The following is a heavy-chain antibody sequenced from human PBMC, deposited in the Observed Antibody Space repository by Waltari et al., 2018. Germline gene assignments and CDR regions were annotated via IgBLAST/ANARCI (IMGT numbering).Heavy chain of an antibody. J-gene: IGHJ4*02. CDR2: IDPGDADT. CDR1: GYSFTSYW. D-gene: IGHD3-10*01. V-gene: IGHV5-51*01. CDR3: ARKKDYGSGSHNDY. Sequence: EVQLVQSGAEVKKPGESLKISCKGSGYSFTSYWIGWVRQMPGKGLGWMGIIDPGDADTRYSPSCQGQVTSSAGKSSSTAYLQWSSLKASDTAMYYCARKKDYGSGSHNDYWGQGTLVTVSS.